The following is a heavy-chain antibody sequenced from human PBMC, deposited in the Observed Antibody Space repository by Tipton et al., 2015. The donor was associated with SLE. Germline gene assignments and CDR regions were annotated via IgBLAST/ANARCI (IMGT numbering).Heavy chain of an antibody. CDR1: GGSISSSSYY. CDR2: IYYSGST. V-gene: IGHV4-39*07. Sequence: GLVKPSETLSLTCTVSGGSISSSSYYWGWIRQPPGKGLEWIGSIYYSGSTYYNPSPKSRVTISVDTSKNQFSLKLSSVTAADTAVYYCARGGSYSSGWHPDYWGQGTLVTVSS. CDR3: ARGGSYSSGWHPDY. J-gene: IGHJ4*02. D-gene: IGHD6-19*01.